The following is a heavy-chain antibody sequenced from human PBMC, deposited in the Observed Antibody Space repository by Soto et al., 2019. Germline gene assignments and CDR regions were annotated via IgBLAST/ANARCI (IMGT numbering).Heavy chain of an antibody. CDR2: IIPIFGTA. CDR3: ARGVFCSGVSGYPTRPGKNFDY. CDR1: GGTFSSYA. J-gene: IGHJ4*02. V-gene: IGHV1-69*13. D-gene: IGHD2-15*01. Sequence: GASVKVSCKASGGTFSSYAISWVRQAPGQGLEWMGGIIPIFGTANYAQKFQGRVTITADESTSTAYMELSSLRSEDTAVYYYARGVFCSGVSGYPTRPGKNFDYWAKGTLVPVPS.